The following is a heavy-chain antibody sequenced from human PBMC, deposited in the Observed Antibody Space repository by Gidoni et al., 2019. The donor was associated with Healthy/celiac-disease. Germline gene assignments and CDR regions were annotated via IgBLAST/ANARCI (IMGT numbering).Heavy chain of an antibody. CDR2: IYHSGST. V-gene: IGHV4-4*02. J-gene: IGHJ4*02. D-gene: IGHD7-27*01. Sequence: QVPLQESDPGLVKPSGTLSATSAVAGASMSSSNGWSWVRQPPGKGLVWIGEIYHSGSTNYNPSLKSRVTISVDRSKSQFSLKLGSVTAADTAVYYCARAPLGTLDYWGQGTLVTVSS. CDR3: ARAPLGTLDY. CDR1: GASMSSSNG.